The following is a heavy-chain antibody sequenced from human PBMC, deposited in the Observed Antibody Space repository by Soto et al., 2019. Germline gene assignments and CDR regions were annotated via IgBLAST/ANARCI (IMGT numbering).Heavy chain of an antibody. CDR1: GGSISGYY. Sequence: PSETLSLTCTVSGGSISGYYWTWIRQPPGKGLEWVGSLFYGGTTDYNPSLKSRLTMSLDTSKNHFSLKLRSVTAADTAVYYCARHRGPAPVHWGQGTLVTV. V-gene: IGHV4-39*01. CDR2: LFYGGTT. CDR3: ARHRGPAPVH. D-gene: IGHD3-10*01. J-gene: IGHJ4*02.